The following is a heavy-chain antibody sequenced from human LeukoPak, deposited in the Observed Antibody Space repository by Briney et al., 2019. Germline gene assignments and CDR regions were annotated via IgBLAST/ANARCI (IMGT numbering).Heavy chain of an antibody. CDR3: AIFPGTEAR. V-gene: IGHV3-74*01. J-gene: IGHJ4*02. D-gene: IGHD6-13*01. CDR1: GFSFSSHW. Sequence: GVSLRLSCAASGFSFSSHWMHWVRQAPGKRPVWVSRINGDGRTTSYADSVKGRFIISRDNAKNTLYLQMNGLRAEDTAVYYCAIFPGTEARWGQGTLVTVS. CDR2: INGDGRTT.